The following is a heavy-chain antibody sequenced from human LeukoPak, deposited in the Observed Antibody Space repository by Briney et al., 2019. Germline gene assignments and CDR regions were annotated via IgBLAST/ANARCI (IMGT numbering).Heavy chain of an antibody. D-gene: IGHD2-15*01. V-gene: IGHV3-48*01. CDR1: GFTSSSYS. CDR3: ARGGGYCSGGSCYSGIPDY. CDR2: ISSSSSTI. J-gene: IGHJ4*02. Sequence: GSLRLSCAASGFTSSSYSMNWVRQAPGKGLEWVSYISSSSSTIYYADSVKGRFTISRDNAKNSLYLQMNSLRAEDTAVYYCARGGGYCSGGSCYSGIPDYWGQGTLVTVSS.